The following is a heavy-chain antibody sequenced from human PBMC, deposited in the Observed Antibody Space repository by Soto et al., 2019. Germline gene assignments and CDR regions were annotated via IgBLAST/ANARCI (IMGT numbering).Heavy chain of an antibody. CDR1: GFTFSSYA. J-gene: IGHJ6*02. V-gene: IGHV3-23*01. CDR2: ISGSGGST. D-gene: IGHD3-9*01. Sequence: GGSLRLSCAASGFTFSSYAMSWVRQAPGKGLEWVSAISGSGGSTYYADSVKGRFTISRDNSKNTLYLQMNSLRAEDTAVYYCATVLTGYPIYYYYGMDVWGQGTTVTVSS. CDR3: ATVLTGYPIYYYYGMDV.